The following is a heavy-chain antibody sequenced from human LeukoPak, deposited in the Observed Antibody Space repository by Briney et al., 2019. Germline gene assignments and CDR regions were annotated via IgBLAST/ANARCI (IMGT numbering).Heavy chain of an antibody. CDR3: ARDHSMGVNDSSGYYLDY. D-gene: IGHD3-22*01. J-gene: IGHJ4*02. V-gene: IGHV3-48*03. CDR1: GFTFSSYE. CDR2: VSSSGSTI. Sequence: GGSLRLSCAASGFTFSSYEMNWVRQAPGKGLEWVSYVSSSGSTIYYADSVKGRFTISRDNAKNSLYLQMNSLRAEDTADYYCARDHSMGVNDSSGYYLDYWGQGTLVTVSS.